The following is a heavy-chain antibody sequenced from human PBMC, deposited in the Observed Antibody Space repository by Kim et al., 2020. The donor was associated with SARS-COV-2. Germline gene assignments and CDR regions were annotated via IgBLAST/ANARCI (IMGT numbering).Heavy chain of an antibody. D-gene: IGHD2-2*01. CDR1: GFTFSSYA. CDR2: ISGSGGST. J-gene: IGHJ4*02. CDR3: AKVPERCPTPAYFDY. V-gene: IGHV3-23*01. Sequence: GGSLRLSCAASGFTFSSYAMSWVRQAPGKGLEWVSAISGSGGSTYYADSVKGRFTISRDNSKNTLYLQMNSLRAEDTAVYYCAKVPERCPTPAYFDYWGQGTLVTVSS.